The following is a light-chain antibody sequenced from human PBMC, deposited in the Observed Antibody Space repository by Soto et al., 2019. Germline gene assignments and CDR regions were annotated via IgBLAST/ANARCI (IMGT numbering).Light chain of an antibody. CDR2: GAS. CDR1: QGISSY. V-gene: IGKV1-9*01. Sequence: DIQLTQSPSFLSASVGDRVTITCRASQGISSYLAWYQQKPGKAPKLLIYGASTLQSGVPSRFSGSGSGTEFTLTISSLQPEDFATYYCQQSYSTSPITFGQGTRL. CDR3: QQSYSTSPIT. J-gene: IGKJ5*01.